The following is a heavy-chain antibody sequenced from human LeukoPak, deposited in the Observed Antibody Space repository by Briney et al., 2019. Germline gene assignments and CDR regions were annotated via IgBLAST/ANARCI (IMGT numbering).Heavy chain of an antibody. J-gene: IGHJ3*02. V-gene: IGHV1-69*13. D-gene: IGHD6-13*01. CDR3: AREGSLDAFDI. CDR2: IIPIFGTA. Sequence: SVKVSCKASGDTFTGYYMHWVRQAPGQGLEWMGGIIPIFGTANYAQKFQGRVTITADESTSTAYMELSSLRSEDTAVYYCAREGSLDAFDIWGQGTMVTVSS. CDR1: GDTFTGYY.